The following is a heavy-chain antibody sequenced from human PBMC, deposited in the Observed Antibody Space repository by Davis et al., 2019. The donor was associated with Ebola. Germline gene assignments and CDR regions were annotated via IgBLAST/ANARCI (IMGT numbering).Heavy chain of an antibody. J-gene: IGHJ6*02. CDR1: GFTFGSYS. D-gene: IGHD2-15*01. Sequence: PGGSLRLSCAASGFTFGSYSMNWVRQAPGKGLEWVSYISSSSSTIYYADSVKGRFIISRDNAKNSLYLQMNSLRDEDTAVYFCARGGKLPVGYYYYGMDVWGQGTTVTVSS. V-gene: IGHV3-48*02. CDR3: ARGGKLPVGYYYYGMDV. CDR2: ISSSSSTI.